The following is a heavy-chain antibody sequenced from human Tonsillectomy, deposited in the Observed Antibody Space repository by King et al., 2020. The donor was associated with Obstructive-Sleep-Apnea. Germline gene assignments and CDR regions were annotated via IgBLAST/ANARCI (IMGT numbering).Heavy chain of an antibody. J-gene: IGHJ4*02. Sequence: VQLVESGGGVVHPGRSLRLSCAASGFTFSSYGMHWVRQAPGKGLEWVAFIRYDGSNKYYADSVKGRFTISRDNSKNTLYLQMNSLRAEDTAVYYCARGWDAMVRGVIAIDYWGQGTLVTVSS. CDR2: IRYDGSNK. CDR3: ARGWDAMVRGVIAIDY. V-gene: IGHV3-30*02. D-gene: IGHD3-10*01. CDR1: GFTFSSYG.